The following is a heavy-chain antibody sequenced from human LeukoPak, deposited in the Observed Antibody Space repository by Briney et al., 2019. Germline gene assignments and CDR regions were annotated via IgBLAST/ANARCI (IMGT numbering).Heavy chain of an antibody. CDR1: VFTLNKYY. D-gene: IGHD6-13*01. V-gene: IGHV3-11*04. Sequence: GGALSLSCAASVFTLNKYYMKWIRQAPGEGLEWVSYISSTGGAIYYADSVKGRFTLSRDNAKNSLYLEVSSLRAEDKAFCYFACDSSGWFGAFHIWGEGTMVTVSS. CDR3: ACDSSGWFGAFHI. CDR2: ISSTGGAI. J-gene: IGHJ3*02.